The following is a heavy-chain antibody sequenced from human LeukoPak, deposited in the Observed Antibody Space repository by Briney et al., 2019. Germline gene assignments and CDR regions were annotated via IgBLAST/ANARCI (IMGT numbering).Heavy chain of an antibody. CDR2: IYYSGST. CDR3: AREGIAEPNRFDP. D-gene: IGHD6-13*01. V-gene: IGHV4-59*01. Sequence: GSLRLSCAASGFTFSSYSMNWIRQPPGKGLEWIGYIYYSGSTNYNPSLKSRVTISVDTSKNQFSLKLSSVTAADTAVYYCAREGIAEPNRFDPWGQGTLVTVSS. J-gene: IGHJ5*02. CDR1: GFTFSSYS.